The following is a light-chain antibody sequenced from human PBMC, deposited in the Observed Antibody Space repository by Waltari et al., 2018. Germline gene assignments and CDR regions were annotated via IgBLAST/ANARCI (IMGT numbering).Light chain of an antibody. V-gene: IGKV3-11*01. Sequence: EIVLTQSPATLSLSPGDTATLSCRASQSVGSYLAWYQQKPGQPPRLLIYDASNRATGVPARFRRSGSGTEFTLTISSLEAEDFAVYYCQQRSNWTPHTFGQGARLEIK. CDR3: QQRSNWTPHT. CDR1: QSVGSY. CDR2: DAS. J-gene: IGKJ2*01.